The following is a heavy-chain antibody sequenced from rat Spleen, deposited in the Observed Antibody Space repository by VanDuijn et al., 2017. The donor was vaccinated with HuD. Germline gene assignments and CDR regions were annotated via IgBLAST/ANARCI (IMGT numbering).Heavy chain of an antibody. CDR1: GFTFSGYV. Sequence: EVHLVESGGGLVQPGSSLKVSCVASGFTFSGYVMHWFRQAPENGIEWLAYINSDSSDIHYAETVKGRFTISRDNAKNTVDMKLRGLRSEDTAMYLWASEGGHTRYFDFWGPGTMVTVSS. D-gene: IGHD1-9*01. CDR2: INSDSSDI. J-gene: IGHJ1*01. V-gene: IGHV5-43*01. CDR3: ASEGGHTRYFDF.